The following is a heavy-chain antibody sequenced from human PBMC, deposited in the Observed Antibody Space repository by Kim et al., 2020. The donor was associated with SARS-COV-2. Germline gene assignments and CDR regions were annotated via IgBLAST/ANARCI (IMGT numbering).Heavy chain of an antibody. J-gene: IGHJ4*02. Sequence: GGSLRLSCAASGFTFSSYAMHWVRQAPGKGLEWVAVISYDGSNKYYADSVKGRFTISRDNSKNTLYLQMNSLRAEDTAVYYCARDFWTEDYWGQGTLVTVSS. V-gene: IGHV3-30-3*01. CDR2: ISYDGSNK. D-gene: IGHD3-3*01. CDR1: GFTFSSYA. CDR3: ARDFWTEDY.